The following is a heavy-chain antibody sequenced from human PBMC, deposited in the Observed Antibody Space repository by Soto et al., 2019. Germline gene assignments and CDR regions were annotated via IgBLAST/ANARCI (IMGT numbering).Heavy chain of an antibody. CDR1: GGSVSSGSYY. Sequence: PSETLSLTCTVSGGSVSSGSYYWSWIRQPPGKGLEWIGYIYYSGSTNYNPSLKSRVTISVDTSKNQFSLKLSSVTAADTAAYYCARVSGSNGDYGEPVDAFDIWGQGTMVTVSS. CDR3: ARVSGSNGDYGEPVDAFDI. D-gene: IGHD4-17*01. CDR2: IYYSGST. V-gene: IGHV4-61*01. J-gene: IGHJ3*02.